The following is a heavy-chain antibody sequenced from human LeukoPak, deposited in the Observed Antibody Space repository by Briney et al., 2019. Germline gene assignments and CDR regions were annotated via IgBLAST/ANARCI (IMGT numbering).Heavy chain of an antibody. V-gene: IGHV3-23*01. CDR2: ISGSGGST. J-gene: IGHJ4*02. CDR3: AKDHYYDSSVDY. CDR1: GFTFSSYA. Sequence: PGGSLTLSCAASGFTFSSYAMSWVRQAPGKGLEWVSAISGSGGSTYYADSVKGRFTISRDNSKNTLYLQMNSLRAEDTAVYYCAKDHYYDSSVDYWGQGTLVTVSS. D-gene: IGHD3-22*01.